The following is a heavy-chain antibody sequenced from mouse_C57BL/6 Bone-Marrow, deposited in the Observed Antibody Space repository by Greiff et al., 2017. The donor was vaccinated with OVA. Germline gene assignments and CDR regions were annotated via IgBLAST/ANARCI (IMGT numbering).Heavy chain of an antibody. J-gene: IGHJ2*01. Sequence: GTELVKPGASVKLSCKSSGYTFTSYWMHWVNQRPLQFLEWLGNINPSNGCTNYNEKFKSKATLTVDKSSSTAYMQLSSLTYEDSEVYYCANYYGSSYFDYWGQGTTLTVSS. V-gene: IGHV1-53*01. CDR2: INPSNGCT. CDR1: GYTFTSYW. CDR3: ANYYGSSYFDY. D-gene: IGHD1-1*01.